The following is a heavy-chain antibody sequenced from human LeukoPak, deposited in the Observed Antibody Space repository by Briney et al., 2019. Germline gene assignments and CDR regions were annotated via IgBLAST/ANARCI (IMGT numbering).Heavy chain of an antibody. CDR1: GGSISSYY. J-gene: IGHJ4*02. CDR3: ARSGTTSGAYY. CDR2: IYYSGST. Sequence: SETLSLTCTVSGGSISSYYWSWIRQPPGKGLEWIGYIYYSGSTSYNPSLKSRVTISVDTSKNQFSLKLSSVTAADTAVYYCARSGTTSGAYYWGQGTLVTVSS. D-gene: IGHD1-7*01. V-gene: IGHV4-59*01.